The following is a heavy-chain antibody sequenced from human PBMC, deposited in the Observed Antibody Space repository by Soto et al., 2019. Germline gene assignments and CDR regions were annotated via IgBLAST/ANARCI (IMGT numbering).Heavy chain of an antibody. D-gene: IGHD6-6*01. CDR3: AKDMSASYSSSSHYFDY. J-gene: IGHJ4*02. Sequence: GGSLRLSCAASGFTFDDYAMHWVRQAPGKGLEWVSGLSWNSDSIGYADSVKGRFTISRDNAKNSLHLQMNGLRAEDTALYYCAKDMSASYSSSSHYFDYWGQGTLVTVSS. V-gene: IGHV3-9*01. CDR1: GFTFDDYA. CDR2: LSWNSDSI.